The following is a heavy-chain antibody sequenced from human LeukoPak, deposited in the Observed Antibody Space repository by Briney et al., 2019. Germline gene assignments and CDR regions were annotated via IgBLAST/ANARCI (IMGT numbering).Heavy chain of an antibody. Sequence: ASVKVSCKASGGTFSTYAITWVRQAPGQGLEWMGGIIPIFGTANYAQKFQDRVTITTDASTSTVYMELTSLRSEDTAVYYCARTPQHSYYYYNMDVWGKGTTVTVTS. J-gene: IGHJ6*03. CDR3: ARTPQHSYYYYNMDV. CDR2: IIPIFGTA. D-gene: IGHD5-18*01. CDR1: GGTFSTYA. V-gene: IGHV1-69*05.